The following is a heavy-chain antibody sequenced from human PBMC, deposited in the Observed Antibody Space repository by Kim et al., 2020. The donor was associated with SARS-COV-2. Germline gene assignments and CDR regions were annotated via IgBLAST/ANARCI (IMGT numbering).Heavy chain of an antibody. Sequence: GGSLRLSCAASGFTFSDYYMSWIRQAPGKGLEWVSYISSTTGYTKYADSLKGRFTISRDNTKNSLHLQMNSLRAEDTAVYYCARVFLGSSSWYWFDSWGQGTPVTVSS. D-gene: IGHD6-13*01. V-gene: IGHV3-11*05. CDR3: ARVFLGSSSWYWFDS. J-gene: IGHJ5*01. CDR1: GFTFSDYY. CDR2: ISSTTGYT.